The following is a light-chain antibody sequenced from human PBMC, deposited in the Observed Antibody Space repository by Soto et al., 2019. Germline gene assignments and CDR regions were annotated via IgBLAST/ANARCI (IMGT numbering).Light chain of an antibody. Sequence: DIQMTQSPSSLSASVGDRVTITCRASQGISNYLAWYQQKPGKVPTLLIYAASTLQSGVPSRFSGSGSAAAFTLPISSMQPEDVATDYCQKHRSARTLTFGGGTKVEIK. CDR2: AAS. J-gene: IGKJ4*01. V-gene: IGKV1-27*01. CDR3: QKHRSARTLT. CDR1: QGISNY.